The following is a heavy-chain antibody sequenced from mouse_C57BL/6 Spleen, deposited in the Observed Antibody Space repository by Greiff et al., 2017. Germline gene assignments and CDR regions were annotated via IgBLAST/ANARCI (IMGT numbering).Heavy chain of an antibody. J-gene: IGHJ4*01. V-gene: IGHV1-64*01. CDR3: AVGTYSNYHYAMDD. CDR1: GYPFTAYW. D-gene: IGHD2-5*01. CDR2: IHPNSGSP. Sequence: QVQLQQPGAELVKPGASVKLSCKASGYPFTAYWLPWVKPRPGHGLEWIGMIHPNSGSPNYNEKFKSKATLTVDKSSSTAYMQLSSLTSEDSAVYYCAVGTYSNYHYAMDDWGQGTSVTVSS.